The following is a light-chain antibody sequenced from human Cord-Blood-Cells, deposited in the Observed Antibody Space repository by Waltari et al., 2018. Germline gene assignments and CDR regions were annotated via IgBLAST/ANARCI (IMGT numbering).Light chain of an antibody. CDR2: DAS. J-gene: IGKJ4*01. CDR1: QRVSSY. Sequence: VLTHSPATLFCCPGARATVSCRARQRVSSYLALYQQKPGPAPRHLIYDASDRATGIPARFSGSGSGTGFTLTISSLAAEDFVVYYWQQRSNWLLACGGGTKREIK. V-gene: IGKV3-11*01. CDR3: QQRSNWLLA.